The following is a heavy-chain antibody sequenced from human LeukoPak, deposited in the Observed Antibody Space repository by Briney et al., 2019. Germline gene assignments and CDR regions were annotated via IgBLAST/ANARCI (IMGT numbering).Heavy chain of an antibody. V-gene: IGHV3-23*01. Sequence: PGGSLRLSCAASGFTFSSYEMNWVRQAPGKGLEWVSAISGSGGSTYYADSVKGRFTISRDNSKNTLYLQMNGLRAEDTAVYYCAKRQVEMATMCLDYWGQGTLVTVSS. D-gene: IGHD5-24*01. J-gene: IGHJ4*02. CDR2: ISGSGGST. CDR3: AKRQVEMATMCLDY. CDR1: GFTFSSYE.